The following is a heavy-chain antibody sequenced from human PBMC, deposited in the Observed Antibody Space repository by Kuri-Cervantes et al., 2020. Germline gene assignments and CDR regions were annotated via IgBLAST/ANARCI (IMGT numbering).Heavy chain of an antibody. CDR3: ARGRRIAARPGFSYSWFDP. CDR2: MNPNSGNT. CDR1: DYTFSSYG. Sequence: ASVKVSCKASDYTFSSYGINWVRQATGQGLEWMGWMNPNSGNTGYAQKFQGRVTMTRNTSISTAYMALSSQRSEDTAVYYCARGRRIAARPGFSYSWFDPWGQGTLVTVSS. V-gene: IGHV1-8*02. D-gene: IGHD6-6*01. J-gene: IGHJ5*02.